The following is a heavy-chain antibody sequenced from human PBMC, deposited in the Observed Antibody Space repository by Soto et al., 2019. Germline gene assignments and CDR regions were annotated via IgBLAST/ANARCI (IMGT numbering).Heavy chain of an antibody. J-gene: IGHJ4*02. Sequence: ASVKVSCNTSGYTFTGYYMHWVRQDPGQRPECMGWINPNNGHTNYAQNDQGSLTTTRDTSISTASMVLSRLRSDDTAVYSCARRTICYDSSGYFENWGQGALVKASS. CDR3: ARRTICYDSSGYFEN. CDR2: INPNNGHT. CDR1: GYTFTGYY. D-gene: IGHD3-22*01. V-gene: IGHV1-2*02.